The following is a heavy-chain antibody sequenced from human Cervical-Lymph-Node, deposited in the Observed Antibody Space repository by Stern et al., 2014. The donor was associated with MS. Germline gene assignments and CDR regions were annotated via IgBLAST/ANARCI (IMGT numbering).Heavy chain of an antibody. V-gene: IGHV1-3*01. CDR3: ARDLTRSSWPNPYYYYGMDV. J-gene: IGHJ6*02. Sequence: QVQLMQSGAEVKKPGASVKVSCKASGYTFTSYAMHWVRQAPGQRLEWMGWINAGNGNTKYSQKFQGRVTITRDTSASTAYMELSSLRSEDTAVYYCARDLTRSSWPNPYYYYGMDVWGQGTTVTVSS. D-gene: IGHD2-15*01. CDR1: GYTFTSYA. CDR2: INAGNGNT.